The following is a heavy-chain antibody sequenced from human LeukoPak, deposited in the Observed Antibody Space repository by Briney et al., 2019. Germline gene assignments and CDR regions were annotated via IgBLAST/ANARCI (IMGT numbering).Heavy chain of an antibody. V-gene: IGHV3-48*01. D-gene: IGHD6-19*01. CDR2: ISSSSSTI. J-gene: IGHJ6*03. CDR3: ARGVGSGWYLEDYYYMDV. Sequence: QAGGSLRLSCAASGFTFSSYSMNWVRQAPGKGPEWVSYISSSSSTIYYADSVKGRFTISRDNAKNSLYLQMNGLRAEDTAVYYCARGVGSGWYLEDYYYMDVWGKGTTVTVSS. CDR1: GFTFSSYS.